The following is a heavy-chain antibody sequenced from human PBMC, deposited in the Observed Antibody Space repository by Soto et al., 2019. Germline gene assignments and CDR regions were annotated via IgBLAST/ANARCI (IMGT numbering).Heavy chain of an antibody. CDR2: ISGRGYNT. CDR1: GLTFSSYA. J-gene: IGHJ4*02. Sequence: EVQLLESGGDLVQPGGSLRLSCAASGLTFSSYAMSWVRQAPGKGLEWVSGISGRGYNTYYADSVKGRFTISRDNSKDTLYLQMNSLKVEDTAVYYCAHSDYSSGWFQSPRFYWGQGTLVTVSS. D-gene: IGHD6-19*01. CDR3: AHSDYSSGWFQSPRFY. V-gene: IGHV3-23*01.